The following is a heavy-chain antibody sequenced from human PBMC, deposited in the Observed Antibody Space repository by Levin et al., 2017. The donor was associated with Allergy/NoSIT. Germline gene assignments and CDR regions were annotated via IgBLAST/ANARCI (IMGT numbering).Heavy chain of an antibody. Sequence: GGSLRLSCAASGFIFSNYAISWVRQAPGKGLEWVSTISGSGASTYYTDSVKGRFTISRDNSKNTLYLQINSLRAEDTAAYYCAKDGGGTYYFYYSFDYWGQGTLVTVSS. V-gene: IGHV3-23*01. CDR3: AKDGGGTYYFYYSFDY. D-gene: IGHD1-26*01. CDR1: GFIFSNYA. CDR2: ISGSGAST. J-gene: IGHJ4*02.